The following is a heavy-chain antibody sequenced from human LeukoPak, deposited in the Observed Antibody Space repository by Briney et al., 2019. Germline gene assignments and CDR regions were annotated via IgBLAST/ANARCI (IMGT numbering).Heavy chain of an antibody. Sequence: SETLSLTCTVSGGSISSYYWSWIRQPPGKGLEWIGYIYYSGSTNYNPSLKSRVTISVDTSRNQFSLKLSSVTAADTAVYYCARGKVSSGYYYYFDYWGQGTLVTVSS. CDR2: IYYSGST. V-gene: IGHV4-59*01. D-gene: IGHD3-22*01. CDR3: ARGKVSSGYYYYFDY. J-gene: IGHJ4*02. CDR1: GGSISSYY.